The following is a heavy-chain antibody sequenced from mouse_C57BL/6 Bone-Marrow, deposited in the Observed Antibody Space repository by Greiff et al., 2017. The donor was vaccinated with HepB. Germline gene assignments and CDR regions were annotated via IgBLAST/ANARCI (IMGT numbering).Heavy chain of an antibody. CDR3: ARGVYYGSSW. CDR2: ISYDGSN. D-gene: IGHD1-1*01. J-gene: IGHJ2*01. V-gene: IGHV3-6*01. CDR1: GYSITSGYY. Sequence: EVQLQESGPGLVKPSQSLSLTCSVTGYSITSGYYWNWIRQFPGNKLEWMGYISYDGSNNYNPSLKNRISITRDTSKNQFFLKLNSVTTEDTATYYCARGVYYGSSWWGQGTTLTVSS.